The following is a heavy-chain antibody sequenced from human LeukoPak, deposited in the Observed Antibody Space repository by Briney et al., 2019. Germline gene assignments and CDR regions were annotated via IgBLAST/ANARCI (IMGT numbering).Heavy chain of an antibody. Sequence: SETLSLTCAVYGRSFSGYYWSWIRQPPGKGLEWIGEINHSGSTNYNPSLKSRVTISVDTSKNQFSLKLSSVTAADTAVYYCAREDGGNSDYWGQGTLVTVSS. D-gene: IGHD4-23*01. V-gene: IGHV4-34*01. CDR3: AREDGGNSDY. CDR2: INHSGST. CDR1: GRSFSGYY. J-gene: IGHJ4*02.